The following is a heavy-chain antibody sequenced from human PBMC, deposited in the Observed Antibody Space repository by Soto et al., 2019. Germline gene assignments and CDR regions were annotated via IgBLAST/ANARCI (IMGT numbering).Heavy chain of an antibody. D-gene: IGHD6-19*01. Sequence: QVQLVQSGAEVKKPGASVKVSCKASGYTFTSYGISWVRQAPGQGLEWVGWISAYNGNTNYAQKLQGRVTMTTDTYTSTSYMERESLRSDDTAVYYCARGGPDSSGWYLNYYYYGMDVWGQGTTVTVSS. J-gene: IGHJ6*02. CDR2: ISAYNGNT. CDR3: ARGGPDSSGWYLNYYYYGMDV. V-gene: IGHV1-18*04. CDR1: GYTFTSYG.